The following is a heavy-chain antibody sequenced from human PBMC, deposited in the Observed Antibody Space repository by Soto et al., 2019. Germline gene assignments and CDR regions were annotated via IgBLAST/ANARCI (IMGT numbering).Heavy chain of an antibody. CDR1: GVTVSSNY. V-gene: IGHV3-66*04. J-gene: IGHJ4*02. Sequence: EVQLVESGGGLVQPGGSLRLSCAASGVTVSSNYMSWVRQPPGKGLVWVSAIYSGGSTYYADSVKARFTISRDKSKNTLELQMNRLRAEDTALYYCARHGYNYGGGYFDYWGQGTLVTVSS. CDR2: IYSGGST. CDR3: ARHGYNYGGGYFDY. D-gene: IGHD5-18*01.